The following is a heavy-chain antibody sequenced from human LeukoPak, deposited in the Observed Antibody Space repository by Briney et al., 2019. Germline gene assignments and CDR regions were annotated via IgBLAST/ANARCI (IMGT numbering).Heavy chain of an antibody. V-gene: IGHV3-7*03. CDR3: ARGGGLDV. CDR1: GFTVSSNY. CDR2: INHNGNVN. Sequence: QPGGSLRLSCAASGFTVSSNYMNWARQAPGKGLEWVASINHNGNVNYYVDSVKGRFTISRDNAKNSLYLQMSNLRAEDTAVYFCARGGGLDVWGQGATVTVSS. J-gene: IGHJ6*02. D-gene: IGHD3-16*01.